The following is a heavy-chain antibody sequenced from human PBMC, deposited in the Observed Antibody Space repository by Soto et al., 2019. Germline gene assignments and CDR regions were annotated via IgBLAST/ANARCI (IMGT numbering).Heavy chain of an antibody. CDR2: INPNSGGT. CDR3: ARGGKSSSWWYNWFDP. D-gene: IGHD6-13*01. J-gene: IGHJ5*02. V-gene: IGHV1-2*04. Sequence: ASVKVSCKASGYTFTGYYMHWVRQAPGQGLEWMGWINPNSGGTNYAQKFQGWVTMTRDTSISTAYMELSRLRSDDTAVYYCARGGKSSSWWYNWFDPWGQGTLVTVSS. CDR1: GYTFTGYY.